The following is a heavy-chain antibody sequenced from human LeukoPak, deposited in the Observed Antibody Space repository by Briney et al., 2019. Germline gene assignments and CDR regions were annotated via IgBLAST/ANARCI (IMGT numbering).Heavy chain of an antibody. V-gene: IGHV3-48*02. Sequence: PGGSLRLSCEASGFTFNSYSMNWVRQAPGKGLEWVSYISNTGSTIYYADSVKGRFTISRDNVKNSLYLQMNSLRDEDTAVYYCARFRIYGMDVWGQGTTVTVS. CDR3: ARFRIYGMDV. CDR2: ISNTGSTI. J-gene: IGHJ6*02. CDR1: GFTFNSYS. D-gene: IGHD3-10*01.